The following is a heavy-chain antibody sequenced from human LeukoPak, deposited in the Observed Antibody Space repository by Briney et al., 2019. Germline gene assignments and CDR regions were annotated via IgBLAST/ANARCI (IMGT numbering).Heavy chain of an antibody. CDR2: ISSSSSYI. V-gene: IGHV3-21*01. CDR3: AGAKWELRAFDI. J-gene: IGHJ3*02. CDR1: GFTFSSYS. Sequence: PGGSLRLSCAASGFTFSSYSMNWVRQAPGKGLGWVSSISSSSSYIYYADSVKGRFTISRDNAKNSLYLQMNSLRAEDTAVYYCAGAKWELRAFDIWGQGTMVTVSS. D-gene: IGHD1-26*01.